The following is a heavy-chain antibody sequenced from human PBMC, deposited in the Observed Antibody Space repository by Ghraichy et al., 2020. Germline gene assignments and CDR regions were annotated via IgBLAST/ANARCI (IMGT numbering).Heavy chain of an antibody. CDR3: ARDLAGATQGNDAFDI. D-gene: IGHD1-26*01. V-gene: IGHV1-18*04. J-gene: IGHJ3*02. CDR2: ISAYNGNT. CDR1: GYTFTSYG. Sequence: ASVKVSCKASGYTFTSYGISWVRQAPGQGLEWMGWISAYNGNTNYAQKLQGRVTMTTDTSTSTAYMELRSLRSDDTAVYYCARDLAGATQGNDAFDIWGQETMVTVSS.